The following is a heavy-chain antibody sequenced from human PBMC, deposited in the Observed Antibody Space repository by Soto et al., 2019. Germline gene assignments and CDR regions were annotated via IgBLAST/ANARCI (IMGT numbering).Heavy chain of an antibody. Sequence: GGSLRLSCAASGFTFSNAWMSWVRQAPGKGLEWVGRIKSKTDGGTTDYAAPVKGRFTISRDDSKNTLYLQMNSLKTEDTAVYYCTTVVAAAGYYYYYYGMDVWGQGTTVTVSS. CDR2: IKSKTDGGTT. CDR1: GFTFSNAW. CDR3: TTVVAAAGYYYYYYGMDV. J-gene: IGHJ6*02. V-gene: IGHV3-15*01. D-gene: IGHD6-13*01.